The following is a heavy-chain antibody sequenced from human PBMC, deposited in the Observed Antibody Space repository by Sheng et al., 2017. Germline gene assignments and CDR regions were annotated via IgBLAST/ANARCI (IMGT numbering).Heavy chain of an antibody. J-gene: IGHJ4*02. CDR2: INHSGST. V-gene: IGHV4-34*01. Sequence: QVQLQQWGAGLLKPSETLSLTCAVYGGSFSGYYWSWIRQPPGKGLEWIGEINHSGSTNYNPSLKSRVTISVDTSKNQFSLKLSSVTAADTAVYYCAACSGGSCYLDYWGQGTLVTVSS. CDR1: GGSFSGYY. CDR3: AACSGGSCYLDY. D-gene: IGHD2-15*01.